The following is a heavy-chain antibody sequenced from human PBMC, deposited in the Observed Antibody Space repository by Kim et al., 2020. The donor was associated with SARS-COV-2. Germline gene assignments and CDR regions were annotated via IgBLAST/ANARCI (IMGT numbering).Heavy chain of an antibody. V-gene: IGHV6-1*01. CDR2: TYYRSKWYN. D-gene: IGHD4-4*01. Sequence: SQTLSLTCVISGDHVSGDSVAWNWVRQSPSRGLEWLGRTYYRSKWYNDYAVSVKGRITISPDTSKNPFSLHVNSVTPEDTAVYYCARDHQYSVDYWGQGTLVTVSS. J-gene: IGHJ4*02. CDR3: ARDHQYSVDY. CDR1: GDHVSGDSVA.